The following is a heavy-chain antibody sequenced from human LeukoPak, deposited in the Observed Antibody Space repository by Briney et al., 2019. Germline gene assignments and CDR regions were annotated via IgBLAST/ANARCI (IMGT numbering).Heavy chain of an antibody. D-gene: IGHD3-16*01. V-gene: IGHV3-23*01. Sequence: HPGGSLRLSCAASGFTFSSYAMSWVRQAPGKGLEWVAGIIDNGYITYYANSVRGRFTISRDNSKNTLFLQMNSLRAEDTAVYYCAKLGGQEVHNYYVAVWGKGTTVAVSS. CDR1: GFTFSSYA. CDR2: IIDNGYIT. J-gene: IGHJ6*03. CDR3: AKLGGQEVHNYYVAV.